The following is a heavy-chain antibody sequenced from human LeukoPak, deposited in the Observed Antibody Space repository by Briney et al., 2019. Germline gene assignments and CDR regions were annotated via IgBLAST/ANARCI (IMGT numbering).Heavy chain of an antibody. Sequence: GGSLRLSCAASGFTFSSYSMNWVRQAPGKGLEGVSSISSSSSYIYYADSVKGRFTISRDNAKNSLYLQMNSLRAEDTAVYYCATADPRLYTIRYFDYWGQGTLVTVSS. J-gene: IGHJ4*02. CDR2: ISSSSSYI. CDR1: GFTFSSYS. V-gene: IGHV3-21*04. D-gene: IGHD3-9*01. CDR3: ATADPRLYTIRYFDY.